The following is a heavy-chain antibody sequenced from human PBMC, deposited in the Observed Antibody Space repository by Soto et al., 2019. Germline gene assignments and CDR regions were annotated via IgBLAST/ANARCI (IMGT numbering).Heavy chain of an antibody. CDR2: IRSKAYGGTT. CDR1: GFTFGDYA. V-gene: IGHV3-49*03. Sequence: PGGSLRLSCTASGFTFGDYAMSWFRQAPGKGLEWVGFIRSKAYGGTTEYAASVKGRFTISRDDSKSIAYLQMNSLKTEDTAVYYCTPASIADYYYYYGMDVWGQGTTVTVSS. J-gene: IGHJ6*02. CDR3: TPASIADYYYYYGMDV. D-gene: IGHD6-6*01.